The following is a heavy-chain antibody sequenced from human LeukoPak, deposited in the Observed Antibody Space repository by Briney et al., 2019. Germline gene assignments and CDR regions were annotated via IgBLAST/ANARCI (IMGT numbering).Heavy chain of an antibody. Sequence: GGSLRLSGAASGFTLNHDAMHWVRQAPGKGLEWVSVISGDGDTTYYADSVKGRFSVSRDNSKNSLYLQMNSLRTEDTALYYCTKVEPRYYYGSGSYHIEYGGQGTLVTVSS. V-gene: IGHV3-43*02. CDR2: ISGDGDTT. CDR3: TKVEPRYYYGSGSYHIEY. D-gene: IGHD3-10*01. CDR1: GFTLNHDA. J-gene: IGHJ4*02.